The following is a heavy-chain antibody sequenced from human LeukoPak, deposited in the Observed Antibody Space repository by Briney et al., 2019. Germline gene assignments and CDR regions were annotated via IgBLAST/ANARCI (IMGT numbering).Heavy chain of an antibody. CDR2: ISSSSSYI. Sequence: GGSLRLSCAASGFTFSSYSMNWVRQAPGKGLEWVSSISSSSSYIYYADSVKGRFTISRVNAKNSLYLQMSSLRAEDTAIYYCAKAVGVIYMGIDYWGQGTLVTVSS. CDR3: AKAVGVIYMGIDY. V-gene: IGHV3-21*04. CDR1: GFTFSSYS. D-gene: IGHD3-10*01. J-gene: IGHJ4*02.